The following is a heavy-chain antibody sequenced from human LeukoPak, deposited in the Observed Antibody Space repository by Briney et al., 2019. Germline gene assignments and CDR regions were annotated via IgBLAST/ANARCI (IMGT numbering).Heavy chain of an antibody. J-gene: IGHJ3*02. V-gene: IGHV1-2*02. D-gene: IGHD2-2*01. CDR3: ARDWYQKAFDI. CDR2: INPNSGDT. CDR1: GYTFTGYY. Sequence: ASVKVSCKASGYTFTGYYMHWARQAPGQGLEWMGWINPNSGDTNYAQKFQGRVTMTRDTSISTAYMELSRLRSDDTAVYYCARDWYQKAFDIWGQGTMVTVSS.